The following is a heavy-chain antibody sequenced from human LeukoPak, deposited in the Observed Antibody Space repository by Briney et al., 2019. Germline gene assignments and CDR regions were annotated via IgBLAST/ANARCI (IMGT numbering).Heavy chain of an antibody. CDR3: AKSMVGPAAISWFDP. D-gene: IGHD2-2*02. V-gene: IGHV3-23*01. CDR1: GFTLSSYA. J-gene: IGHJ5*02. CDR2: ISGSGGST. Sequence: PGGSLRLSCAASGFTLSSYAMSWVRQAPGKGLEWVSAISGSGGSTYYADSVKGRFTISRDNSKNTLYLQMNSLRAEDTAVYYCAKSMVGPAAISWFDPWGQGTLVTVSS.